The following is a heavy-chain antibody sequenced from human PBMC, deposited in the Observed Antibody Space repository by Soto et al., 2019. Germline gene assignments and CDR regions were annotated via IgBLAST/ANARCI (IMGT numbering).Heavy chain of an antibody. CDR1: GFTFSDYY. J-gene: IGHJ3*02. CDR2: ITGNADNT. Sequence: GGSLRLSCAASGFTFSDYYMSWIRQAPGKGLEWVASITGNADNTYYPDSVKGRFTISRDNSKNTLYLQMNSLRAEDTAVYYCAKKLPEAGSHFAFDIWGHGTMVTVSS. CDR3: AKKLPEAGSHFAFDI. D-gene: IGHD2-2*01. V-gene: IGHV3-23*01.